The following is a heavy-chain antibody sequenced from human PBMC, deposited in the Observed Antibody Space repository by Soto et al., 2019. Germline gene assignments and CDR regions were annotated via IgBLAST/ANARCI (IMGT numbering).Heavy chain of an antibody. CDR2: INSDESVT. CDR3: ARVGYGSGSYHFDF. D-gene: IGHD3-10*01. CDR1: GFTFSDCW. J-gene: IGHJ4*02. V-gene: IGHV3-74*01. Sequence: EVQLVESGGGLVQPGGSLRLSCAASGFTFSDCWMHWVRQAPGKGLVWVSRINSDESVTSYADSVKGRFTISRDNAKNKMYLDMNSLRDEDTAVYYCARVGYGSGSYHFDFWGQGTLVTVSS.